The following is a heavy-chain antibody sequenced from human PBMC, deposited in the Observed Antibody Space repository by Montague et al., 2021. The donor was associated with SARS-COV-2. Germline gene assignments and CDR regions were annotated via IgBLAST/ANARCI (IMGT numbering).Heavy chain of an antibody. CDR1: GGSISNGSYP. CDR3: ARGGPDFGDYGGLDP. CDR2: IYPTGST. J-gene: IGHJ5*02. D-gene: IGHD4-17*01. V-gene: IGHV4-30-2*01. Sequence: TLSLTCSVSGGSISNGSYPWGWIRQPPGQGLEWIGSIYPTGSTYYNTSLQSRVTISIDNSKNQLSLRLTSITAADTAVYFCARGGPDFGDYGGLDPWGQGILVTVS.